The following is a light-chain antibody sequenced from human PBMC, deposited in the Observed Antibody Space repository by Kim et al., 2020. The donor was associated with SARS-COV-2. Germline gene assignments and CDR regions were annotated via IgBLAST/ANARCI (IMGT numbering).Light chain of an antibody. CDR3: AAWDDSLNGLL. Sequence: GQRVTIACSGGRSNIGSNTVNWYQQLPGTAPKLLIFINDQRPSGVPDRFSGSKSGTSASLAISGLQSVDEADYYCAAWDDSLNGLLFGGGTQLTVL. CDR2: IND. J-gene: IGLJ2*01. V-gene: IGLV1-44*01. CDR1: RSNIGSNT.